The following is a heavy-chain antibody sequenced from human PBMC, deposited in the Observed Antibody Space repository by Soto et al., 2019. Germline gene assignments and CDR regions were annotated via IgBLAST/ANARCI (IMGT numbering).Heavy chain of an antibody. CDR1: GGSITSYN. Sequence: SETLSLTCTVSGGSITSYNWNWLRQPPGKALEWIGYVYNSGSTNSNPSLKSRVTISVDTSKNQFSLKVNSVTAADTAVYYCARRAVVAVTGSLDNWLDPWGQGILVTVS. D-gene: IGHD2-21*01. CDR3: ARRAVVAVTGSLDNWLDP. CDR2: VYNSGST. J-gene: IGHJ5*02. V-gene: IGHV4-59*01.